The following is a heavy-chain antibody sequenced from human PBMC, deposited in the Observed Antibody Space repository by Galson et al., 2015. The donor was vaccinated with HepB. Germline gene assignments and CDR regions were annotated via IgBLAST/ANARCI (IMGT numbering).Heavy chain of an antibody. Sequence: SLRLSCAGSGFIFRHHAMAWIRRAPGKGLEWVSGINGRGSTRSYSDAVKGRFSISGDNSKDTVFLQMDNLRAEDTAVYYCVKEGSWFGGDWFDPWGQGALVTVS. J-gene: IGHJ5*02. V-gene: IGHV3-23*01. CDR1: GFIFRHHA. D-gene: IGHD3-16*01. CDR2: INGRGSTR. CDR3: VKEGSWFGGDWFDP.